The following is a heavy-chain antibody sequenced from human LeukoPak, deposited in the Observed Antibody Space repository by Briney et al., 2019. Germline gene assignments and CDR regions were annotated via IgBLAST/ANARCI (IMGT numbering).Heavy chain of an antibody. J-gene: IGHJ4*02. CDR2: INPDNGAT. CDR1: GYTLSAYY. V-gene: IGHV1-2*06. D-gene: IGHD2-15*01. CDR3: ASKYCSGGNCDFPLLDY. Sequence: ASVKVSCKASGYTLSAYYMHWVRQAPGQRLEWMGRINPDNGATNYAQKFQDRVTMTRDTSINTAYMELSRLRSDDTAVYYCASKYCSGGNCDFPLLDYWGQGTLVTVSS.